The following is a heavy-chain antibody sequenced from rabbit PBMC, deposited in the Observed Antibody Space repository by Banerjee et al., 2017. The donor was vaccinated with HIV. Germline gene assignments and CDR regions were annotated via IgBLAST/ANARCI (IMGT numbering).Heavy chain of an antibody. Sequence: QSLEESGGDLVKPGASLTLTCTASGIDFSDSHYMCWVRQAPGKGLEWIARIYTGSGSTYYASWAKGRFTISKTSSTTVTLQMTSLTAADTATYFCAREMNAGDGYGLWGQGTLVTVS. D-gene: IGHD4-2*01. J-gene: IGHJ3*01. CDR3: AREMNAGDGYGL. CDR2: IYTGSGST. CDR1: GIDFSDSHY. V-gene: IGHV1S40*01.